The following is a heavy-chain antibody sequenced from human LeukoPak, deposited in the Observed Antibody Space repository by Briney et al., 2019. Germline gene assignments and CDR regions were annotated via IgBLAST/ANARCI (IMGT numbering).Heavy chain of an antibody. V-gene: IGHV3-9*01. CDR3: AKDIAVHSGSYKGTYYFDY. D-gene: IGHD1-26*01. CDR1: GFRFDDYN. CDR2: ITRDGDTT. J-gene: IGHJ4*02. Sequence: PGRSLRLSCVASGFRFDDYNMHWVRQGPGEGLEWVSGITRDGDTTDYADSVKGRFTISRDNAMNSLYLQMNSLRAEDTALYYCAKDIAVHSGSYKGTYYFDYWGQGTLVTVSS.